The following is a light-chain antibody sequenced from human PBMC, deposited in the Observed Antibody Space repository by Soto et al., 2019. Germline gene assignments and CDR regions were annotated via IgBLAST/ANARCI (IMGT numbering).Light chain of an antibody. V-gene: IGKV1-39*01. CDR1: QTIHSY. CDR2: AAS. Sequence: DIQMTQSAPSLSASVGDRVTISCRASQTIHSYLNWYQQKPGKAPKLLIYAASRLQTGIPSRFSGSASGTDFALTNSSMQPENFATYFCQQRYISPLTFGGGNKVDFK. J-gene: IGKJ4*01. CDR3: QQRYISPLT.